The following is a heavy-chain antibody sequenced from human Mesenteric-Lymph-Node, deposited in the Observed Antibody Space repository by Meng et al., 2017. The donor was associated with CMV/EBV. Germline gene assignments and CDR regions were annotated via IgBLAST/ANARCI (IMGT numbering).Heavy chain of an antibody. CDR3: ARDVIINGESQSFLDH. Sequence: SVKVSCKASGGTFSSYAISWVRQAPGQGLEWMGGIIPILGIANYAQKFQGRVTITADKSTSTAYMELSSLRSEDTAVYYRARDVIINGESQSFLDHWGQGTLVTVSS. V-gene: IGHV1-69*10. D-gene: IGHD2-8*01. J-gene: IGHJ4*02. CDR1: GGTFSSYA. CDR2: IIPILGIA.